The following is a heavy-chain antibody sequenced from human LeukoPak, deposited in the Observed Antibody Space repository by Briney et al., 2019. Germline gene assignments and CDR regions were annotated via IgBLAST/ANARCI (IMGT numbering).Heavy chain of an antibody. D-gene: IGHD5-12*01. J-gene: IGHJ4*02. CDR3: ATGVATAFTY. CDR2: INPDSGDS. V-gene: IGHV1-2*02. Sequence: RASVKVSCKASGYTFTGYYIHWVRQAPGQGLEWMAFINPDSGDSYSAPKFQGRVTMTRDTSISTASMEVSWLTSDDTAVYYCATGVATAFTYWGQGTLVIVSS. CDR1: GYTFTGYY.